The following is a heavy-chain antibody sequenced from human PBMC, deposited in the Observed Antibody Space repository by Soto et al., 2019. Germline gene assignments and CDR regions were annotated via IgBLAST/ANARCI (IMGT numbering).Heavy chain of an antibody. CDR2: ISYDGSNK. V-gene: IGHV3-30*18. CDR3: AKDHFPTDTRYYYGMDV. CDR1: GFTFSSYG. J-gene: IGHJ6*02. D-gene: IGHD3-3*02. Sequence: GGSLRLSCAASGFTFSSYGMHWVRQAPGKGLEWVAVISYDGSNKYYADSVKGRFTISRDNSKNTLCLQMNSLRAEDTAVYYCAKDHFPTDTRYYYGMDVWGQGTTVTVSS.